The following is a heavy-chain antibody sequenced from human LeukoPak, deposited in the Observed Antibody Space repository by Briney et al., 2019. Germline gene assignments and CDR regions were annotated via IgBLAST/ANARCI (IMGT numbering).Heavy chain of an antibody. V-gene: IGHV3-23*01. J-gene: IGHJ4*02. CDR3: ATEVVY. Sequence: GGSLRLSCAASGFNSNDYVMSWVRQAPGKRLEWVSSISGSGRSLYYADSIKGRFNISRDNSKHILYLQMDSLRAEDTAIYYCATEVVYWGQGALVTVSS. CDR1: GFNSNDYV. CDR2: ISGSGRSL.